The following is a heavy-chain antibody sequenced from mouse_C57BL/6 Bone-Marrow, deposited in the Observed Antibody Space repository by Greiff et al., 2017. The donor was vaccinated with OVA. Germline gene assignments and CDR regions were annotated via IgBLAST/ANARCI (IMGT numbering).Heavy chain of an antibody. CDR3: ARGRGFAY. CDR2: IDPSDSYT. CDR1: GYTFTSYW. J-gene: IGHJ3*01. V-gene: IGHV1-59*01. Sequence: QVHVKQPGAELVRPGPSVKLSCKASGYTFTSYWMHWVKQRPGQGLEWIGVIDPSDSYTNYNQKFKGKATLTVDTSSSTAYMQLSSLTSEDSAVYYCARGRGFAYWGQGTLVTVSA.